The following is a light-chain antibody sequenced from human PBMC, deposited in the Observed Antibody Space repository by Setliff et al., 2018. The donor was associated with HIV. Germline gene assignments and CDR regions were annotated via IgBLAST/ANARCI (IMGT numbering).Light chain of an antibody. V-gene: IGLV2-14*03. CDR2: EVN. Sequence: QSALTQPDTVSASPGQSITISCTGTSSDVGAYKYVSWYQQHPGKAPKLLIYEVNNRPSGVSSRFSGSKSGNTASLTISGLQAEDEADYYCSSYTSSITLYVFGTGTKVTVL. CDR1: SSDVGAYKY. J-gene: IGLJ1*01. CDR3: SSYTSSITLYV.